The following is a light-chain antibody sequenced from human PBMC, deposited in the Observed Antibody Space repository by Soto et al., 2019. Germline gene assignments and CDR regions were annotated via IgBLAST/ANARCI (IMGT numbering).Light chain of an antibody. CDR1: QSVSSSF. CDR3: QQYVTSSPRT. Sequence: EIVLTQSPGTLSLSPGERATLSCRASQSVSSSFLAWYQQKPGQAPRLLIYGASNRATGIPDRFSGSGSGTDFTLTISRLEPEDFAVYYCQQYVTSSPRTFGQGTKVDIK. CDR2: GAS. V-gene: IGKV3-20*01. J-gene: IGKJ1*01.